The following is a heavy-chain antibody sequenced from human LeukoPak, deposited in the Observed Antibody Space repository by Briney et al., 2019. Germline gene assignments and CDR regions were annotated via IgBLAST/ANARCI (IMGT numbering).Heavy chain of an antibody. Sequence: EASVKVSCKASGYTFTGCYMHWVRQAPGQGLEGMGRINPNSGGTNYAHKFQCRVSMTRDTSISTAYMELSRLRSDDTAVYYCARGPKSTATIIVWGQGTMVTVSS. CDR3: ARGPKSTATIIV. V-gene: IGHV1-2*06. J-gene: IGHJ3*01. CDR2: INPNSGGT. CDR1: GYTFTGCY. D-gene: IGHD5-24*01.